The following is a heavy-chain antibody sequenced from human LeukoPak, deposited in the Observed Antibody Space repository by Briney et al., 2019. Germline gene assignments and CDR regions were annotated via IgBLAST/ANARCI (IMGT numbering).Heavy chain of an antibody. J-gene: IGHJ4*02. D-gene: IGHD6-6*01. Sequence: PSGTLSLTCAVSGGSISSSNWWSWVRPPPGKGLEWIGEIYHSGSTNYNPSLKSRVTISVDKSKNQFSLKLSSVTAADTAVYYCARSEYSSTRRDFDYWGQGTLVTVSS. V-gene: IGHV4-4*02. CDR3: ARSEYSSTRRDFDY. CDR2: IYHSGST. CDR1: GGSISSSNW.